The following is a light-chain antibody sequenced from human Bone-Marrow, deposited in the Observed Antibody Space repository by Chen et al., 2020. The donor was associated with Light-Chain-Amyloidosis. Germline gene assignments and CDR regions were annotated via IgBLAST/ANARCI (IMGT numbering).Light chain of an antibody. CDR3: QVWNRSSDRPV. J-gene: IGLJ3*02. Sequence: SYVLTQPSSVSVAPGQTATIACGGNNIGSTSVHWYQQTPGQAPLLVVYDDSDRPSGIPERLSGSNSGNTAALTISMVEDGDEADYYCQVWNRSSDRPVFGGGTKLTVL. V-gene: IGLV3-21*02. CDR2: DDS. CDR1: NIGSTS.